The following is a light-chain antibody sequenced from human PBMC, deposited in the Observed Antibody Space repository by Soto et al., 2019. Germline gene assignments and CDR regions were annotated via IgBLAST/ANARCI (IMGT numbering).Light chain of an antibody. Sequence: DIQMTQSPSTLSASVGDRVTITCRASQSISSWLAWYQQKLGRAPRLLIYDASSLESGVPSRFSGSGYGTEFTLTISSLQPDDFATYYCQQYNTYSPLTFGGGTKVDIK. CDR1: QSISSW. CDR3: QQYNTYSPLT. CDR2: DAS. J-gene: IGKJ4*01. V-gene: IGKV1-5*01.